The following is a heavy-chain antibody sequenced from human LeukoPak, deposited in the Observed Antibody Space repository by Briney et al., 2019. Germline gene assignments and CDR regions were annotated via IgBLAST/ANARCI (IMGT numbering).Heavy chain of an antibody. D-gene: IGHD3-9*01. Sequence: GGSLRLSCAASGFTFSSYSMNWVRQAPGKGLEWVSYISSSSSTTYYADSVKGRFTISRDNAKNSLYLQMNSLRAEDTAVYYCARGDYDILTGYSTSIDYWGQGTLVTVSS. CDR1: GFTFSSYS. CDR2: ISSSSSTT. J-gene: IGHJ4*02. CDR3: ARGDYDILTGYSTSIDY. V-gene: IGHV3-48*01.